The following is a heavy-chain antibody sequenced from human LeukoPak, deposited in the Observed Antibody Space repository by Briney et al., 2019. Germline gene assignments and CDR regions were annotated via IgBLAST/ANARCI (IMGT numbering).Heavy chain of an antibody. CDR2: ITPKSGAT. CDR1: GYTFTDYY. V-gene: IGHV1-2*02. CDR3: ARAYHLLRGVSPFGH. D-gene: IGHD3-10*01. J-gene: IGHJ4*02. Sequence: ASVKVSCKASGYTFTDYYIHWVRQAPGQGLEWMGWITPKSGATIYAQTFKGRVPMTSDTSVSTAYMELNSLRSDDTAVYYCARAYHLLRGVSPFGHWGQGTLVSVSP.